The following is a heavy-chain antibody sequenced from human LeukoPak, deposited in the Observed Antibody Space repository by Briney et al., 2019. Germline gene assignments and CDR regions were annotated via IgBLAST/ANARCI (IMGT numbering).Heavy chain of an antibody. CDR2: ISPKSGVT. J-gene: IGHJ5*02. D-gene: IGHD3-22*01. V-gene: IGHV1-2*06. CDR3: ARARSGYST. Sequence: GASVKVSCKASGYTFTGDYMHWVRQAPGQGLEWMGRISPKSGVTNYAQKFQGRVAMTRDTSISTAYMELSRLRSDDTAVYYCARARSGYSTWGQGTPVTVSS. CDR1: GYTFTGDY.